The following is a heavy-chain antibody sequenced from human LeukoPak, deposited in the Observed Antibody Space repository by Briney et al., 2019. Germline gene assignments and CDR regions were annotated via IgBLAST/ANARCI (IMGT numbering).Heavy chain of an antibody. V-gene: IGHV3-21*01. CDR3: AKFGSSGLQGY. J-gene: IGHJ4*02. Sequence: GGSLRLSCAASGFTFSSYSMNWVRQAPGKGLEWVSSISSGSSYIYYADSLKGRFTISRDNAKNSLYLQMNSLRAEDTAVYYCAKFGSSGLQGYWGQGTLVTVSS. D-gene: IGHD6-6*01. CDR2: ISSGSSYI. CDR1: GFTFSSYS.